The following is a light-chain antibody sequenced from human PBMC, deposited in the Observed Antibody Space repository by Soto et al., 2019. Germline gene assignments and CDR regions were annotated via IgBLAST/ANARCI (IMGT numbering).Light chain of an antibody. V-gene: IGKV1-9*01. CDR1: QGISSY. Sequence: DIPLTQSPSFLSASVGDRVTITCRASQGISSYLAWYQQKPGKAPKLLIYAASTLQSGVPSRFSGSGSGTEFTLTISSLQPEDFATYYCQQSKTFGGGTKVEIK. J-gene: IGKJ4*01. CDR3: QQSKT. CDR2: AAS.